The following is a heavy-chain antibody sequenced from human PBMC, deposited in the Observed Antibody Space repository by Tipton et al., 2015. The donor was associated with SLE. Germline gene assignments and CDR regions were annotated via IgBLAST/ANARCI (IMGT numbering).Heavy chain of an antibody. D-gene: IGHD1-26*01. J-gene: IGHJ4*02. Sequence: TLSLTCTVSGGSISSPYWSWIRQPPGKGLEWIGYIYYSESTNYNPSLKSRVTISVDTSKNQFSLKLSSVTAADTAVYYCARDAPGGGLDYWGQGTLVTVSS. CDR2: IYYSEST. V-gene: IGHV4-59*11. CDR3: ARDAPGGGLDY. CDR1: GGSISSPY.